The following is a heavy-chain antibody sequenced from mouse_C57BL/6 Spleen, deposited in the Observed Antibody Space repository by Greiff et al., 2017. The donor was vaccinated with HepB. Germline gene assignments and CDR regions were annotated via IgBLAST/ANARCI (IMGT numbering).Heavy chain of an antibody. V-gene: IGHV1-69*01. D-gene: IGHD1-1*01. CDR3: ARRGAYYYGSSYDY. J-gene: IGHJ2*01. CDR2: IDPSDSYT. CDR1: GYTFTSYW. Sequence: QVQLQQSGAELVMPGASVKLSCKASGYTFTSYWMHWVKQRPGQGLEWIGEIDPSDSYTNYNQKFKGKSTLTVDKSSSTAYMQLSSRTSEDSAVYYCARRGAYYYGSSYDYWGQGTTLTVSS.